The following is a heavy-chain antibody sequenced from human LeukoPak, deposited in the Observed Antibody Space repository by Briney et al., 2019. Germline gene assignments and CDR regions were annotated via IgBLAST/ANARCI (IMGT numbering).Heavy chain of an antibody. CDR3: ARPPRGYSYGPFDY. Sequence: PSETLSLTCTVSGGSISNYYWSWIRQPPGKGLEWIGSIYYSGSTYYNPSLKSRVTISVDTSKNQFSLKLSSVTAADTAVYYCARPPRGYSYGPFDYWGQGTLVTVSS. J-gene: IGHJ4*02. D-gene: IGHD5-18*01. CDR2: IYYSGST. V-gene: IGHV4-39*01. CDR1: GGSISNYY.